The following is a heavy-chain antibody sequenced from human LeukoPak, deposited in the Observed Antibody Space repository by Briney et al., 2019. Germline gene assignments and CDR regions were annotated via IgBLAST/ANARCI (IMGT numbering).Heavy chain of an antibody. CDR3: ATQFYTITIFGVVTLYYFDY. CDR1: GGSIGSSSYY. Sequence: SETLSLTCTVSGGSIGSSSYYWGWIRQPPGKGLEWIGSIYYSGSTYYNPSLKSRVTISVYTSKNQFSLKLSSVTAADTTVDYCATQFYTITIFGVVTLYYFDYWGQGTLVTVSS. V-gene: IGHV4-39*01. D-gene: IGHD3-3*01. J-gene: IGHJ4*02. CDR2: IYYSGST.